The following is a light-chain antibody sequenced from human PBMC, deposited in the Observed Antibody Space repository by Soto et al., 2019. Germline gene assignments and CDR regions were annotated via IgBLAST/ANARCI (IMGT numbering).Light chain of an antibody. CDR2: GAS. Sequence: EIVLTQSPATLSLSPGEGATLSCRASQSVSSSYLAWYQQKPGQAPRLLIYGASTRATGIPARFSGSGSGADFTLTISSLEPEDFALYYCQQHINCPLTFGGGTKVDIK. J-gene: IGKJ4*01. CDR1: QSVSSSY. CDR3: QQHINCPLT. V-gene: IGKV3-11*01.